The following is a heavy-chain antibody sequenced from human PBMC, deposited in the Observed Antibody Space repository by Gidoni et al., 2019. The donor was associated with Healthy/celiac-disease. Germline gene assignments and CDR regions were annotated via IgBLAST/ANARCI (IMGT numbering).Heavy chain of an antibody. V-gene: IGHV4-34*01. D-gene: IGHD2-8*01. J-gene: IGHJ4*02. CDR1: GGSFRGYY. CDR2: INHRGST. Sequence: QVQLQQWGAGLLKPSETLSLTCAVYGGSFRGYYWSWIRQPPGKGLEWIGEINHRGSTNYNPSLKSRVTISVDTSKNQFSLKLSSVTAADTAVYYCARTVPMVYATIDYWGQGTLVTVSS. CDR3: ARTVPMVYATIDY.